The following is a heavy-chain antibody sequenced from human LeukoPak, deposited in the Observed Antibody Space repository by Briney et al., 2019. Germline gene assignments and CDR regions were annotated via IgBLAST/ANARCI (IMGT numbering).Heavy chain of an antibody. Sequence: SETLPLTCTVSGGSISSYYWIWIRQPAGKGLEWIGRIYTSGSTNYNPSLKSRVTISVDKSKNQFSLKLSSVTAADTAVYYCARDRSISESYYGDFDYWGQGTLVTVSS. D-gene: IGHD1-26*01. V-gene: IGHV4-4*07. CDR2: IYTSGST. CDR1: GGSISSYY. CDR3: ARDRSISESYYGDFDY. J-gene: IGHJ4*02.